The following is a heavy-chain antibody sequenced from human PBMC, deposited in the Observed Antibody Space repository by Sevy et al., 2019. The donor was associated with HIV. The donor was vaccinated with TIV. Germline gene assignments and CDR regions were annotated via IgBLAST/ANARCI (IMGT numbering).Heavy chain of an antibody. Sequence: GGSLRLSCTASGFTFRRNSMNWVRQAPGKGLEWLAYINTLSDTIKYAHSVKGRFTISRDNAKNSLYLQMNSLRVEDTAVYYCARDASVAAYYFDFWGQGTLVTVSS. D-gene: IGHD6-19*01. CDR1: GFTFRRNS. CDR3: ARDASVAAYYFDF. CDR2: INTLSDTI. J-gene: IGHJ4*02. V-gene: IGHV3-48*01.